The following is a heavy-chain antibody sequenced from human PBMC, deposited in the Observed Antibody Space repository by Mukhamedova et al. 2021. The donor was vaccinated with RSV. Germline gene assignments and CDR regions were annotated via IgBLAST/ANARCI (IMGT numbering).Heavy chain of an antibody. Sequence: TFFADSLKGRLTISRDDTKDTMFLQMTNVRPDDTAVYYCAREGLEMNVLDNWGQGTLVTVTS. CDR3: AREGLEMNVLDN. V-gene: IGHV3-66*03. CDR2: T. D-gene: IGHD3/OR15-3a*01. J-gene: IGHJ3*02.